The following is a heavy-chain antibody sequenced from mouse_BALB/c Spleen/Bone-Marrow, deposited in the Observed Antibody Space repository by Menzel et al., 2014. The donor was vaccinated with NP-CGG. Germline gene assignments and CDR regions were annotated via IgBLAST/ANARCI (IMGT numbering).Heavy chain of an antibody. CDR2: ISYDGSN. J-gene: IGHJ3*01. CDR1: GYSIXSGYH. Sequence: ESGPGLVKPSQSLSLTCSVTGYSIXSGYHWNWIRRFPGDKLEWMGYISYDGSNNYNPSLKNRISITRDTSKNQFFLKLNSVTTEDTATNYWARGGYDGRGFAYWGQGTLVTVSA. V-gene: IGHV3-6*02. D-gene: IGHD2-14*01. CDR3: ARGGYDGRGFAY.